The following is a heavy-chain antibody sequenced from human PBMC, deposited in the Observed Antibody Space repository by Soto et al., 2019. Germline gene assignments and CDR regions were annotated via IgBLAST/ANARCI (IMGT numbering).Heavy chain of an antibody. CDR2: ISSSSSYT. V-gene: IGHV3-11*06. J-gene: IGHJ5*02. Sequence: GGSLRLSCAASGFTFSDYYMSWIRQAPGKGLEWVSYISSSSSYTNYADSVKGRFTISRDNAKNSLYLQMNSLRAEDTAVYYCARETPGENWFDPWGQGTLVTVSS. CDR3: ARETPGENWFDP. D-gene: IGHD4-17*01. CDR1: GFTFSDYY.